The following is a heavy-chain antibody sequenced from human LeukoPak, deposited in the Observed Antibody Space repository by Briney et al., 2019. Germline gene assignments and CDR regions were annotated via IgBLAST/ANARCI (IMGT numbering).Heavy chain of an antibody. CDR2: FDPEDGET. J-gene: IGHJ4*02. D-gene: IGHD3-9*01. CDR3: ATVGSYYDILTGFDY. V-gene: IGHV1-24*01. CDR1: GYMFTGYY. Sequence: ASVKVSCKASGYMFTGYYMHWVRQAPGKGLEWMGGFDPEDGETIYAQKFQGRVTMTEDTSTDTAYMELSSLRSEDTAVYYCATVGSYYDILTGFDYWGQGTLVTVSS.